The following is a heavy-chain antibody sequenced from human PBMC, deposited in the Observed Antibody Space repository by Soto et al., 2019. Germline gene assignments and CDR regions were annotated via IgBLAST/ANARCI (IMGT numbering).Heavy chain of an antibody. Sequence: EVQLLESGGGLVQPGGSLRLSCAASGFTFSSYAMSWVRQAPGKGLEWVSAISGSGGSTYYADSVKGRFTISRDNSKNTLYLQMNSLRAEDTAVYYCAKAGTPYYYYSYGMDVWGQGTTVTVSS. CDR3: AKAGTPYYYYSYGMDV. J-gene: IGHJ6*02. CDR1: GFTFSSYA. CDR2: ISGSGGST. V-gene: IGHV3-23*01. D-gene: IGHD6-13*01.